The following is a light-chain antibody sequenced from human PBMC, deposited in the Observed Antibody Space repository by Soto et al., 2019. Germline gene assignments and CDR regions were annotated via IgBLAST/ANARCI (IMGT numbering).Light chain of an antibody. Sequence: EIVLTQSPATLSLSPGERATLSCRASQSVSSYLAWYQQKPGQAPRLLIYDASNRATGIPARLSGSGSGTDFTLTISSLEPEDFAVYYCQQRSNQITFGQGTRLEIK. CDR1: QSVSSY. CDR2: DAS. J-gene: IGKJ5*01. V-gene: IGKV3-11*01. CDR3: QQRSNQIT.